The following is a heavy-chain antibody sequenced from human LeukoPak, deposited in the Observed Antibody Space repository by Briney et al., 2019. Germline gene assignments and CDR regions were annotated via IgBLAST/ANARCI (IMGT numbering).Heavy chain of an antibody. J-gene: IGHJ4*02. V-gene: IGHV3-23*01. CDR1: GFTFSSYA. CDR2: ISGSGGST. D-gene: IGHD3-3*01. Sequence: GGSLRLSCAASGFTFSSYAMSWVRQAPGKGLEWVSAISGSGGSTYYADSVKGRFTISRDNSKNTLYLQMNSLRAVDTAVYYCARGPVRFLEWLPFDYWGQGTLVTVSS. CDR3: ARGPVRFLEWLPFDY.